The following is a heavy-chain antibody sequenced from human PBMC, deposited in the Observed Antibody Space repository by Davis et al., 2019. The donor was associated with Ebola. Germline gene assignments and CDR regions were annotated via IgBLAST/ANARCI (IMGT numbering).Heavy chain of an antibody. CDR1: GSSISSYY. CDR2: NNYSWST. D-gene: IGHD3-22*01. CDR3: ARDREKRYYDSTGYDP. Sequence: MPSETLSLTCTVSGSSISSYYWRCIRQPPGKGSEWIGHNNYSWSTNYNPSLKSRVTISVDTSKNQFSLKLTSVTAADTAVYYCARDREKRYYDSTGYDPWGQGTLVTVSS. J-gene: IGHJ5*02. V-gene: IGHV4-59*01.